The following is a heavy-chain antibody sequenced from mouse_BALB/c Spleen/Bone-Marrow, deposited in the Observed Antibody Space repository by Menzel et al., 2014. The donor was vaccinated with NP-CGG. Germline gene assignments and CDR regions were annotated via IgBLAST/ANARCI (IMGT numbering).Heavy chain of an antibody. D-gene: IGHD1-2*01. CDR2: INPSNDTP. J-gene: IGHJ1*01. Sequence: VKLQESGAELVKPWASVKLSCRVSGYTFTNYFVYWVKQRPGQGLEWIGEINPSNDTPNFNEKFKSKATLTVDKSSSTAYMQLSSLTSEDSAVYYCTRSGYYGYGWYFDVWGAGTTVTVSS. CDR1: GYTFTNYF. V-gene: IGHV1S81*02. CDR3: TRSGYYGYGWYFDV.